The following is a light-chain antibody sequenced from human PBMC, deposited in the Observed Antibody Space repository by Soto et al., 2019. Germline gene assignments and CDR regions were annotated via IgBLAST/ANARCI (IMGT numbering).Light chain of an antibody. J-gene: IGKJ2*01. CDR3: QQYNSYSPA. V-gene: IGKV1-5*03. CDR1: QSISTW. CDR2: KAS. Sequence: DIQMTQSPSTLSASVGDRVTITCRASQSISTWLAWYQQKPGKAPKVLIYKASSLESGVPSRFSGSGSETEFTLTISSLQLDDIATYYCQQYNSYSPAFGQGTKLEIK.